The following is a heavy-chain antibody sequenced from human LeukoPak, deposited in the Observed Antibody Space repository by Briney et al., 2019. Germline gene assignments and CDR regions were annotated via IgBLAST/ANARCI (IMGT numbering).Heavy chain of an antibody. J-gene: IGHJ4*02. Sequence: SETLSLTCTVSGGSISSYYWSWIRQPPGKGLEWIGYIYYSGSTNYNPSLKSRVTISVDTSKNQFSLKLSSVTAADTAVYYSARVQAYGGKGYFDYWGQGTLVTVSS. D-gene: IGHD4-23*01. CDR2: IYYSGST. CDR1: GGSISSYY. V-gene: IGHV4-59*01. CDR3: ARVQAYGGKGYFDY.